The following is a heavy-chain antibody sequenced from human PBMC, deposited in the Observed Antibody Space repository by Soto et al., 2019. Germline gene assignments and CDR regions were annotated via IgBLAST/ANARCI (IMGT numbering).Heavy chain of an antibody. CDR2: MNPNSGNT. Sequence: ASVKVSCKASGYTFTSYDINWVRQATGQGLEWMGWMNPNSGNTGYAQKFQGRVSMTRNTSITTAYMELSSLRSEDTAVYYCAAVPGYSGYEDGVDYWGQGTLVTVSS. CDR3: AAVPGYSGYEDGVDY. V-gene: IGHV1-8*01. J-gene: IGHJ4*02. CDR1: GYTFTSYD. D-gene: IGHD5-12*01.